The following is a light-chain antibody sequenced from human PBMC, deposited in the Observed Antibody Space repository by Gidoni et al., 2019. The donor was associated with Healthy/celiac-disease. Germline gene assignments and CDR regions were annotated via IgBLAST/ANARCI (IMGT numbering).Light chain of an antibody. CDR3: QQSYSTPLT. J-gene: IGKJ5*01. Sequence: DIQMTQSPSSLSASVGDRVTITCLASQSISSYLNWYQQKPGKAPKLLIYAASSLPSGVPSRFSGSGSGTYFTLTISSMQPEDFATYYCQQSYSTPLTFXQXTRLEIK. V-gene: IGKV1-39*01. CDR1: QSISSY. CDR2: AAS.